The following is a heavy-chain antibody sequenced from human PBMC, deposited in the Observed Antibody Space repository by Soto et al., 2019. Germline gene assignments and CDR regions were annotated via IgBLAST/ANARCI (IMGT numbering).Heavy chain of an antibody. J-gene: IGHJ4*02. D-gene: IGHD1-7*01. CDR2: IYRTGST. V-gene: IGHV4-4*02. CDR3: ASRDPGTSVDY. CDR1: GGSFTSNNW. Sequence: SETLSLTSAVSGGSFTSNNWWTGVRQPPGQGLEWIGEIYRTGSTNYNPSLKSRVTISLDKSENQFSLKVTSLTAADTAVYYCASRDPGTSVDYWGQGTLVTVSS.